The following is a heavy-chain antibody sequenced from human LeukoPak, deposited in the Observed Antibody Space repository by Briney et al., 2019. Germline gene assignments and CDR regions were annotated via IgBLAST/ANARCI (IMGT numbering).Heavy chain of an antibody. D-gene: IGHD3-16*02. CDR2: ISAYNGNT. CDR1: GYTFTSYG. Sequence: ASVKVSCKASGYTFTSYGISWVRQAPGQGLEWMGWISAYNGNTNYAQKLQGRVTMTTDTSTSTAYMELRSLRSDDTAVYYCARDHADYDYVWGSYRSEDPGGDYWGQGTLVTVSS. J-gene: IGHJ4*02. CDR3: ARDHADYDYVWGSYRSEDPGGDY. V-gene: IGHV1-18*01.